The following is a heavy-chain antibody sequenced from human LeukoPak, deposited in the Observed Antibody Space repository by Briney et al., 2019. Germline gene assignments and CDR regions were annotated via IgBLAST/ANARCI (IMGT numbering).Heavy chain of an antibody. D-gene: IGHD6-6*01. V-gene: IGHV3-48*01. Sequence: GGSLRLSCVASGFSFSSYPMNWVRQAPGKGLEWVSHINSDTNITPYTASVSGRFTISRDNAKNSLYLHVNSLRGEDTAVYYCVRDIRARYLDYWGQGTLVTVSS. CDR2: INSDTNIT. CDR1: GFSFSSYP. CDR3: VRDIRARYLDY. J-gene: IGHJ4*01.